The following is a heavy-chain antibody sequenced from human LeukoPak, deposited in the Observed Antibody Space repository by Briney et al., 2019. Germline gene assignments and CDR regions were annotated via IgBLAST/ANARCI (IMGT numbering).Heavy chain of an antibody. V-gene: IGHV3-74*01. CDR2: INTDGSST. Sequence: PGGSLRLSCAASGFTVSSYWMHWVRQAPGKGLVWVSRINTDGSSTSYADSVKGRFTISRDNAKNTLYRQMNSLRAEDTAVYYCARVSSSSWWALDYWGQGTLVTVSS. J-gene: IGHJ4*02. CDR3: ARVSSSSWWALDY. D-gene: IGHD6-13*01. CDR1: GFTVSSYW.